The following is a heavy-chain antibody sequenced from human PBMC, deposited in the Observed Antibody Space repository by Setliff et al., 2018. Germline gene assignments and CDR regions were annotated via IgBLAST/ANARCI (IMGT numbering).Heavy chain of an antibody. J-gene: IGHJ5*02. CDR3: AKDRRNVLRFKWFDP. V-gene: IGHV1-8*02. CDR2: ISAYNGNT. D-gene: IGHD3-3*01. Sequence: ASVKVSCKASGYTFTNYYIHWVRQAPGKGLEWMGWISAYNGNTNYAQKFQGRVTMTRNTSISTAYMELSSLRSEDTAVYYCAKDRRNVLRFKWFDPWGQGTLVTVSS. CDR1: GYTFTNYY.